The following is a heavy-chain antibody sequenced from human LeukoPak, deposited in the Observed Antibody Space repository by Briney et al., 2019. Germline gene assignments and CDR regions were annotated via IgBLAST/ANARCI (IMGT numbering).Heavy chain of an antibody. Sequence: SETLPLTCTVSGGSISSYYWSWIRQPAGKGLEWIGRIYTSGSTNYNPSLKSRVTMSVDTSKNQFSLKLSSVTAADTAVYYCAREVVGYSYGNLFDYWGQGTLVTVSS. CDR3: AREVVGYSYGNLFDY. CDR2: IYTSGST. J-gene: IGHJ4*02. D-gene: IGHD5-18*01. CDR1: GGSISSYY. V-gene: IGHV4-4*07.